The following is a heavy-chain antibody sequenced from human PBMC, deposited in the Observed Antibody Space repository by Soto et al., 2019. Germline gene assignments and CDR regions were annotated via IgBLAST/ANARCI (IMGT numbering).Heavy chain of an antibody. Sequence: GGSLRLSCAASGFTFISYAMSWVRQAPGKGLEWVSAISGSGGSTYYAGSVKGRFTISRDNSKNTLYLQMNSLRAEDTAVYYCAKEPGRVVPAARTYYFDYWGQGTLVTVSS. CDR1: GFTFISYA. CDR2: ISGSGGST. CDR3: AKEPGRVVPAARTYYFDY. J-gene: IGHJ4*02. D-gene: IGHD2-2*01. V-gene: IGHV3-23*01.